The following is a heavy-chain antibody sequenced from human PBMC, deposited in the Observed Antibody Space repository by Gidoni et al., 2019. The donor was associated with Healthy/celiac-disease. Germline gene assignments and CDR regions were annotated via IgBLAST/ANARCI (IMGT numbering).Heavy chain of an antibody. J-gene: IGHJ4*02. CDR1: GGSISSYY. V-gene: IGHV4-4*07. CDR2: IYTSGST. D-gene: IGHD3-3*01. Sequence: GGSISSYYWSWIRQPAGKGLEWIGRIYTSGSTNYNPSLKSRVTMSVDTSKNQFSLKLSSVTAADTAVYYCARDSVGNYDFWSGYYTGANFDYWGQGTLVTVSS. CDR3: ARDSVGNYDFWSGYYTGANFDY.